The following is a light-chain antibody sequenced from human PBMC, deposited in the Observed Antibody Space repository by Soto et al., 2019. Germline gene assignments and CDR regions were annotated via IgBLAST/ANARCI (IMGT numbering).Light chain of an antibody. Sequence: EIVMTQSPSTLSVSPGERATLSCRASQSVSSNLAWYQQKPGQAPRLLIYGASTRATGIPARFSGSGSGTAFTLTISSLQSEDCAVYYCQQYNNWPPTYTFGQGTKLEIK. CDR2: GAS. J-gene: IGKJ2*01. CDR1: QSVSSN. V-gene: IGKV3-15*01. CDR3: QQYNNWPPTYT.